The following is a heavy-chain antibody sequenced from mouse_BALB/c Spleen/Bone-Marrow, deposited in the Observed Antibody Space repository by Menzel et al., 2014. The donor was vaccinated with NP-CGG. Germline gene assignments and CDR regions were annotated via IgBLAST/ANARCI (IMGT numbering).Heavy chain of an antibody. J-gene: IGHJ1*01. D-gene: IGHD2-14*01. V-gene: IGHV14-3*02. Sequence: VQLQHSGAELVKPGASVKLSCTASGFNIKDTYMHWVKQRPEQGLEWIGRIDPANGNTKYDPKFQGKATTTADTTSNTAYLQLSSLTSEDTAVYYCASYRYAWYFDVWGAGTTVTVSS. CDR1: GFNIKDTY. CDR3: ASYRYAWYFDV. CDR2: IDPANGNT.